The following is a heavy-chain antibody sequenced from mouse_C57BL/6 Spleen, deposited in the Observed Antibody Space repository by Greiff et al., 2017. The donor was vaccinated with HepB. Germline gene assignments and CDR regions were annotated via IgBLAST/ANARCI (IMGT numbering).Heavy chain of an antibody. Sequence: LVESGAELVRPGASVTLSCKASGYTFTDYEMHWVKQTPVHGLEWIGAIDPETGGTAYNQKFKGKAILTADKSSSTAYMELRSLTSEDSAVYYCTRSDGYFDYWGQGTTLTVSS. CDR3: TRSDGYFDY. CDR2: IDPETGGT. CDR1: GYTFTDYE. J-gene: IGHJ2*01. V-gene: IGHV1-15*01. D-gene: IGHD1-1*01.